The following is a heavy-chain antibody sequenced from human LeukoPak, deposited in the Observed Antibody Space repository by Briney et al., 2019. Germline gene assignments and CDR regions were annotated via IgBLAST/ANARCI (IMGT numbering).Heavy chain of an antibody. CDR3: ARVASIGYTSGWYGLLDV. Sequence: GESLRLSCAASGFTFSNYAIHLVRHAPGNRPEYISAISSDGANTHYANSVNGRFTISRDNSKNTLYLQMGSLRAEDMAVYYCARVASIGYTSGWYGLLDVWGQGATVTVSS. V-gene: IGHV3-64*01. J-gene: IGHJ6*02. D-gene: IGHD6-19*01. CDR2: ISSDGANT. CDR1: GFTFSNYA.